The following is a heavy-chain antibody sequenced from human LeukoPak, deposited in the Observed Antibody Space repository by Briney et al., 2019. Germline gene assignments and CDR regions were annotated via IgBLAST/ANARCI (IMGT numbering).Heavy chain of an antibody. CDR1: GFAFHAFD. CDR3: STWAFYHSLDV. V-gene: IGHV3-43*02. Sequence: PGGSLRLSCAASGFAFHAFDMQWVRQAPGKGLEWVSFINRDGGKTYYAGSVRGRFTIARDNSKNSLYLQMNSLRTEDTAFYYCSTWAFYHSLDVWGQGTTVTVSS. CDR2: INRDGGKT. D-gene: IGHD5/OR15-5a*01. J-gene: IGHJ6*02.